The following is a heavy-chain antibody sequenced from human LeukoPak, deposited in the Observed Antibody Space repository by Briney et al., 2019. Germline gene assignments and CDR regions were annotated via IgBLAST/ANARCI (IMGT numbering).Heavy chain of an antibody. D-gene: IGHD6-13*01. CDR1: GFTFSSYS. CDR3: ARGAAAGQDY. V-gene: IGHV3-21*01. CDR2: ISSSSSYI. Sequence: PGGSLRFSCAASGFTFSSYSMNWVRQAPGKGLEWVSSISSSSSYIYYADSVKGRFTISRDNAKNSLYLQMNSLRAEDTAVYYCARGAAAGQDYWGQGTLVTVSS. J-gene: IGHJ4*02.